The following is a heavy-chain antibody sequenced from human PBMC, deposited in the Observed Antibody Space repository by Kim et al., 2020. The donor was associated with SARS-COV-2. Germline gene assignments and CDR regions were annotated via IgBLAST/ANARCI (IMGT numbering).Heavy chain of an antibody. CDR2: IKSDGSLT. CDR3: ARLGMVTTAFDY. J-gene: IGHJ4*02. D-gene: IGHD2-21*02. V-gene: IGHV3-74*01. Sequence: GGSLRLSCEASGFSFSNYWMHWVRQAPGRGLEWVSRIKSDGSLTTDADSVKGRFSISRDNAKNTLYLQMNSLRVEDTAIYYCARLGMVTTAFDYWGQGTLVTVSS. CDR1: GFSFSNYW.